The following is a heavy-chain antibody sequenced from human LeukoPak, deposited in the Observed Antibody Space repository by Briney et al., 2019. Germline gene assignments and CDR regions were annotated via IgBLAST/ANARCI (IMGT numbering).Heavy chain of an antibody. CDR3: ARSSIVVVSILDY. CDR1: GFTFRTYA. Sequence: PGGSLRLSCAASGFTFRTYAMHWVRQAPGKGLEWVAFISHDGSKKYYADSVTGRFTISRDNSKNTLYLQMGSLRAEDMAVYYCARSSIVVVSILDYWGQGTLVTVSS. V-gene: IGHV3-30*14. CDR2: ISHDGSKK. J-gene: IGHJ4*02. D-gene: IGHD2-2*01.